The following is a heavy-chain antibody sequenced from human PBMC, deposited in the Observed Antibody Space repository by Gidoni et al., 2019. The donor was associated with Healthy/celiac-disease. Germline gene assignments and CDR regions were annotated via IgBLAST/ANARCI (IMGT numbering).Heavy chain of an antibody. D-gene: IGHD3-10*01. J-gene: IGHJ6*02. CDR1: GFTFSSYA. CDR3: AKAIDVLLWFGELLGSGGMDV. Sequence: EVQLLESGGGLVQPGGSLRLSCAASGFTFSSYAMSWVRQAPGTGLEWVSAISGSGGSTYYADSVKGRFTISRDNSKNTLYLQMNSLRAEDTAVYYCAKAIDVLLWFGELLGSGGMDVWGQGTTVTVSS. CDR2: ISGSGGST. V-gene: IGHV3-23*01.